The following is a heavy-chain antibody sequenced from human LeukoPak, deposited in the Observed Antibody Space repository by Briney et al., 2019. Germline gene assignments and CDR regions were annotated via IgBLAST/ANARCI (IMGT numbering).Heavy chain of an antibody. Sequence: GGSLRPSCAASGFTFSSYSMNWVRQAPGKGLEWVSSISSSSSYIYYADSVKGRFTISRDNAKNSLYLQMNSLRAEDTAVYYCARTYRPFGGYNFDYWGQGTLVTVSS. CDR3: ARTYRPFGGYNFDY. J-gene: IGHJ4*02. D-gene: IGHD5-18*01. CDR2: ISSSSSYI. CDR1: GFTFSSYS. V-gene: IGHV3-21*01.